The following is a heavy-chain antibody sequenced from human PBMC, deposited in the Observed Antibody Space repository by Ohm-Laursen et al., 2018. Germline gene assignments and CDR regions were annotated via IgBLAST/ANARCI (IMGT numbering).Heavy chain of an antibody. D-gene: IGHD1-26*01. J-gene: IGHJ4*02. Sequence: SLRLSCAASGFTFSDFWMGWVRQVPGKGLMWVSHTNSGGSSTDYADSVKGRFTISRDSAKNTLSLQMDSLRAEDTAVYYCARGHPYKRLYSGSPKGFGYWGQGTLVTVSS. CDR3: ARGHPYKRLYSGSPKGFGY. CDR1: GFTFSDFW. CDR2: TNSGGSST. V-gene: IGHV3-74*01.